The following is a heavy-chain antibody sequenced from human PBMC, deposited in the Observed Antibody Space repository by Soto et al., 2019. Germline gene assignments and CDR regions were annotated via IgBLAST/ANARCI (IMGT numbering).Heavy chain of an antibody. CDR3: TTDILWFGGEF. J-gene: IGHJ4*02. CDR2: IKSKNDGGTT. Sequence: GGSLRLSCVVSDFPFTTAWINWVRQAPGKGLEWVGRIKSKNDGGTTDYIAPVKGRFTFSRDDTKNTVYLQMNSLKTEDTAVYYCTTDILWFGGEFWGQGTLVTVSS. V-gene: IGHV3-15*07. CDR1: DFPFTTAW. D-gene: IGHD3-10*01.